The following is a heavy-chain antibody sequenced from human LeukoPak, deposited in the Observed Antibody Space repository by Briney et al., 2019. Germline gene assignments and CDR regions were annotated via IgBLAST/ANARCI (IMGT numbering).Heavy chain of an antibody. D-gene: IGHD2-15*01. CDR2: ITGSSSTI. V-gene: IGHV3-11*01. CDR3: ARIRGRYSCALDV. Sequence: KPGGSLRLSCVASGFTFSDYYMSWIRQAPGKGLECVSYITGSSSTIYYAESVKRRFTVSRDNAKNSLYLQMNSLSAEDTAVYYCARIRGRYSCALDVWGQGITVTVSS. CDR1: GFTFSDYY. J-gene: IGHJ6*02.